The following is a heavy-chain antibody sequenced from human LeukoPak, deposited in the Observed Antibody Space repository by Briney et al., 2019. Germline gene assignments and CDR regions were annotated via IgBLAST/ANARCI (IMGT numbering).Heavy chain of an antibody. V-gene: IGHV4-59*01. CDR3: ARQEYSYADFDY. J-gene: IGHJ4*02. CDR1: GGSISSYF. D-gene: IGHD5-18*01. Sequence: SETLSLTCTVSGGSISSYFWNWIRQSPGKGLEWIGYIYYSGSTNYNPSLKSRVTISVDTSKNQFSLKVRSVTAADTAVYYCARQEYSYADFDYWGQGTLVTVSS. CDR2: IYYSGST.